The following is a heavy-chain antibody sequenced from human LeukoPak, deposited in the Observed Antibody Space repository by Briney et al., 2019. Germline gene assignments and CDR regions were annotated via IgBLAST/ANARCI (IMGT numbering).Heavy chain of an antibody. CDR1: GYTFIDYY. V-gene: IGHV1-2*02. CDR3: AREHYAAFDY. D-gene: IGHD4-17*01. Sequence: ASVKVSRRASGYTFIDYYVHWVRQAPGQGLEWMGWINPTSGGTKYAQNFQGRVTMTRDTSISTAHMELSSLRSDDTAVYYCAREHYAAFDYWGQGALVTVSS. CDR2: INPTSGGT. J-gene: IGHJ4*02.